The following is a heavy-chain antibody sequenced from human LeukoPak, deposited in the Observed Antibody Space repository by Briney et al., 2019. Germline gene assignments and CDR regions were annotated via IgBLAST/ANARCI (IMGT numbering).Heavy chain of an antibody. CDR1: GFTFSSYS. CDR3: ARDSAHYYGSD. Sequence: GGSLRLSCAASGFTFSSYSVNWVRQAPGKGLEWVSSISSSGSYIYYADSVKGRFTISRDNAKNSLYLQMNSLRVEDTAVYYCARDSAHYYGSDWGQGTLVTVSS. V-gene: IGHV3-21*01. D-gene: IGHD3-10*01. J-gene: IGHJ4*02. CDR2: ISSSGSYI.